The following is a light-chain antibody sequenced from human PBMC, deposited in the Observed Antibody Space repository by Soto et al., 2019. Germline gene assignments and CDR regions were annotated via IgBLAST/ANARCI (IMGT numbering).Light chain of an antibody. CDR2: GTS. V-gene: IGKV3-20*01. Sequence: EVLLTQSPGTLSLSPGERATLSCRASQSVSSSYLAWYQQKPGQAPRLLMYGTSSRATGIPDRFSGSGSGTEFTLTISSLQSEDFAVYYCQQYNNWPLTFGGGTKVDIK. CDR1: QSVSSSY. CDR3: QQYNNWPLT. J-gene: IGKJ4*01.